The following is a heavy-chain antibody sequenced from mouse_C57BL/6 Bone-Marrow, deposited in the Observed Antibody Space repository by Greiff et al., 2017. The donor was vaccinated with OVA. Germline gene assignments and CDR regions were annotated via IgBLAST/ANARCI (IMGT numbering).Heavy chain of an antibody. CDR1: GYTFTDYY. CDR2: IYPGSGNT. Sequence: QVQLQQSGAELVRPGASVKLSCKASGYTFTDYYINWVKQRPGQGLEWIARIYPGSGNTYYNEKFKGKATLTAEKSSSTAYMQLSSLTSEDSAVYFCARTGTVYYAMDYWGQGTSGTVSS. CDR3: ARTGTVYYAMDY. V-gene: IGHV1-76*01. D-gene: IGHD4-1*01. J-gene: IGHJ4*01.